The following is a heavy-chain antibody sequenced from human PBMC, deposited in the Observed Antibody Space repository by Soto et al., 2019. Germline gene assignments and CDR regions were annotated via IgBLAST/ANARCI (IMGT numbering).Heavy chain of an antibody. V-gene: IGHV3-30*18. CDR3: ANSCGSCYWWGSFDY. J-gene: IGHJ4*02. Sequence: GGSLRLSCAASGFTFSSYGMHWVRQAPGKGLEWVGVISYDGSKEYYVDSVKGRFTISRDNSKNTLYLQMNSLRAEDTAVYYCANSCGSCYWWGSFDYWGQGTLVTVSS. D-gene: IGHD2-15*01. CDR2: ISYDGSKE. CDR1: GFTFSSYG.